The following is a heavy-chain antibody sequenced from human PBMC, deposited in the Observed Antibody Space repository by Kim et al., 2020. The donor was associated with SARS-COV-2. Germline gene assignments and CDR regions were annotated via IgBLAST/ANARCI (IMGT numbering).Heavy chain of an antibody. CDR3: ARALVGTTMLDY. CDR2: ISGGKGNT. J-gene: IGHJ4*02. Sequence: ASVKVSCKASGYTFTSYVMHWVRQAPGQRLEWMGWISGGKGNTKYSQNSQDRVTFTRDTYTNTAYMELSSLRSEDTAVYYCARALVGTTMLDYWGQGALV. V-gene: IGHV1-3*01. CDR1: GYTFTSYV. D-gene: IGHD1-26*01.